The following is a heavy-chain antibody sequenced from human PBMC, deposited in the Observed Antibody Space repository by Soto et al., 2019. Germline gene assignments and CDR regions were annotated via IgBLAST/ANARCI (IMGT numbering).Heavy chain of an antibody. Sequence: QVPLVQSGAEVKKPGASVKVSCKASGYTFTSYGISWVRQAPGQGLEWMGWISAYNGNTNYAQKLQGRVTMTTDTSTSTAYMELRSLRSDDTAVYYCARHTAYIAARPGVRQFDPWGQGTLVTVSS. CDR1: GYTFTSYG. CDR3: ARHTAYIAARPGVRQFDP. CDR2: ISAYNGNT. D-gene: IGHD6-6*01. V-gene: IGHV1-18*01. J-gene: IGHJ5*02.